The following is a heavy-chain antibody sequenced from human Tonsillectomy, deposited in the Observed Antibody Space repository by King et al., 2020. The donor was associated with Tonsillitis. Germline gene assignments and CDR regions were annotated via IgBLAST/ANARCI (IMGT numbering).Heavy chain of an antibody. CDR2: IYSGGTT. CDR3: ARGGAPFHN. V-gene: IGHV3-53*04. Sequence: VQLVESGGGLVQPGGSLRLSCAASGFIVSNNYMTWVRQAPGKGLEWVSVIYSGGTTSYADSVKGRFTISRHNSKNTLFLQMNSLRREDTAVYYCARGGAPFHNWGQGTLVTVSS. CDR1: GFIVSNNY. J-gene: IGHJ4*02. D-gene: IGHD3-16*01.